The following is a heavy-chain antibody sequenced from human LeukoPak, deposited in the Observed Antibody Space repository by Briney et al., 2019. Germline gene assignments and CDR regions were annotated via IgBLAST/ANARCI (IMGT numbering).Heavy chain of an antibody. D-gene: IGHD6-13*01. Sequence: QAGGSLRLSCAASGFTFSSYWMSWVRQAPGKGLEWVANIKQGGSEKYYVDSVKGRFTISRDNAKNSLYLQMNSLRAEDTAVYYCARDRLGIAAPFDYWGQGTLVTVSS. CDR1: GFTFSSYW. V-gene: IGHV3-7*01. CDR3: ARDRLGIAAPFDY. J-gene: IGHJ4*02. CDR2: IKQGGSEK.